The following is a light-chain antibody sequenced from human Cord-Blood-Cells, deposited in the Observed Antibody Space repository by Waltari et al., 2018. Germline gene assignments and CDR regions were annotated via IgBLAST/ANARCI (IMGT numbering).Light chain of an antibody. CDR3: QVWDSSSDHWV. CDR2: YDS. V-gene: IGLV3-21*04. J-gene: IGLJ3*02. Sequence: SYVLTQPPSVSVAPGKTARITCGGNNIGSKSVHWYQQKPGQAPVLVTDYDSDRPSGIPERFSGSNSGNTATLTISRVEAGDEADYYCQVWDSSSDHWVFGGGTKLTVL. CDR1: NIGSKS.